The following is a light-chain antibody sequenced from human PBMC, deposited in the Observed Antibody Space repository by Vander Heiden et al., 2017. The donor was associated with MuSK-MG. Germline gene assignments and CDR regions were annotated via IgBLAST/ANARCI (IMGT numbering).Light chain of an antibody. Sequence: EIVLTQSPDFQSVTPKEKVTITCRASQSIGSSLHWYQQKPDQFPKLLIKYASQSFSGGGSGSGTDFTLTINSLEAEDAATYYCHQSSSLPNTFGQGTKLEIK. V-gene: IGKV6-21*01. CDR2: YAS. CDR1: QSIGSS. J-gene: IGKJ2*01. CDR3: HQSSSLPNT.